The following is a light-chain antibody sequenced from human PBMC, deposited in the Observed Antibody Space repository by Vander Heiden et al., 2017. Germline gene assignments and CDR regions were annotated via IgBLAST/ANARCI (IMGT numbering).Light chain of an antibody. CDR2: DKS. Sequence: SSELTQDPAVSVALGETVRITCQGDSLRTYFVNWYQQKPGQAPVLVIYDKSKRPSGMPDRFSGSISGNTASLTITGAQAEDEADYYFNSRDSSGNHFVFGPGTRVTVL. V-gene: IGLV3-19*01. CDR3: NSRDSSGNHFV. CDR1: SLRTYF. J-gene: IGLJ1*01.